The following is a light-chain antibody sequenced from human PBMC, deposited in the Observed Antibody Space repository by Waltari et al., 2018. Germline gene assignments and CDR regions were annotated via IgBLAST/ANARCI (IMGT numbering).Light chain of an antibody. V-gene: IGLV2-11*01. CDR3: CSYAGSYTRG. J-gene: IGLJ3*02. CDR1: SSDVGGYNY. Sequence: QSALTQPRSVSGSPGQSVTISCTGTSSDVGGYNYVSWYQQHPGKAPKLMIYDVSKRPAGVPDRFSGSKSGNTASLTISVLQAEDEADYYCCSYAGSYTRGFGGGTKLTVL. CDR2: DVS.